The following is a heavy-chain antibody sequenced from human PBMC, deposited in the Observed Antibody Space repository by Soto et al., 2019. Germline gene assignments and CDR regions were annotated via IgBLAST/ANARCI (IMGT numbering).Heavy chain of an antibody. V-gene: IGHV3-74*01. CDR1: GFTFSGSW. Sequence: PGGSLRLSCAASGFTFSGSWMYWVRQGPGKGLVWVSRISSDGRSTSYADSVKGRFTISRDNAKNTLYLQMNSLRAEDTAVYYCISVGPSFDYWGQGTLVTVSS. J-gene: IGHJ4*02. CDR2: ISSDGRST. CDR3: ISVGPSFDY. D-gene: IGHD1-26*01.